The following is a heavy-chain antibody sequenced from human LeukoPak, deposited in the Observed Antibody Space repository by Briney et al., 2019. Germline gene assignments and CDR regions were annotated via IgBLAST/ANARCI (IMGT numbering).Heavy chain of an antibody. V-gene: IGHV3-30*04. Sequence: GGSLRLSCAASGFTFSTYTIHWVRQVPGKGLEWVAVISNDGSNKFYADSVKGRFTISRDNPKNTLYLQMNGLRGEDTAVYYCARVVVSSSSDYFDYWGQGTLVTVSS. CDR2: ISNDGSNK. CDR1: GFTFSTYT. J-gene: IGHJ4*02. CDR3: ARVVVSSSSDYFDY. D-gene: IGHD6-6*01.